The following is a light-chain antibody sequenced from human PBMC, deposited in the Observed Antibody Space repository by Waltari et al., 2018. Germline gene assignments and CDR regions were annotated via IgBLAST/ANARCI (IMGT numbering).Light chain of an antibody. V-gene: IGLV2-14*01. CDR1: SSDVGGYNY. CDR2: EVN. CDR3: SSFTSRHLYV. J-gene: IGLJ1*01. Sequence: QSALTQPASVSGSPGQSITISCTGSSSDVGGYNYVPWYQQYPGKVPKIMIYEVNNRPSGVSSRFSGSKSGNTASLTISGLQADEEADYYCSSFTSRHLYVFGTGTAVTVL.